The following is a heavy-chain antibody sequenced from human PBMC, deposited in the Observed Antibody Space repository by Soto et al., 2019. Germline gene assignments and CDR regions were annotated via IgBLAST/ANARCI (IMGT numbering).Heavy chain of an antibody. Sequence: EVQLVESGGGLVQPGGSLRLSCAASGFTFSDHYMDWVRQAPGKGLEWVGRTRNKANSYTTEYAASVKGRFTISRDDSKNSLYLQMNSLKTEDTAVYYCARVDDSSGYYLDYWGQGTLVPVSS. CDR3: ARVDDSSGYYLDY. V-gene: IGHV3-72*01. D-gene: IGHD3-22*01. CDR1: GFTFSDHY. CDR2: TRNKANSYTT. J-gene: IGHJ4*02.